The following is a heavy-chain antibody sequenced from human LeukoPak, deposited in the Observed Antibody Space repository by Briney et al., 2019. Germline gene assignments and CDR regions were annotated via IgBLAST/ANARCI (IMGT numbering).Heavy chain of an antibody. Sequence: SVKVSCKASGGTFSSYAISWVRQAPGQGLEWMGGIIPIFGTANYAQKFQGRVTNTTDESTSTAYMELSSLRSEDTAVYYCARAGSDYDFWSGYYREAFDIWGQGTMVTVSS. J-gene: IGHJ3*02. CDR1: GGTFSSYA. CDR3: ARAGSDYDFWSGYYREAFDI. D-gene: IGHD3-3*01. CDR2: IIPIFGTA. V-gene: IGHV1-69*05.